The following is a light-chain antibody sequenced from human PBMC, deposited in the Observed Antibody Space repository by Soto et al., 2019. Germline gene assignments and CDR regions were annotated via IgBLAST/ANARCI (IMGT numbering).Light chain of an antibody. V-gene: IGKV1-5*03. Sequence: DLQMTQSPSTLSASVGDRVTITCRASQSISSWLAWYQQKPGKAPKRLSYKASSLESGVPSRFSGRGSGTEFTLTISSLQPDDFATYSCQQYNSYPTFGQGTKVEIK. CDR3: QQYNSYPT. J-gene: IGKJ1*01. CDR2: KAS. CDR1: QSISSW.